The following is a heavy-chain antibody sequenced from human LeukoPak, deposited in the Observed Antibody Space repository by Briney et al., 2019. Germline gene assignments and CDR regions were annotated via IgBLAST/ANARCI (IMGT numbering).Heavy chain of an antibody. CDR1: GGSISSYY. D-gene: IGHD2-2*01. V-gene: IGHV4-59*12. Sequence: SETLSLTCTVSGGSISSYYWSWIRQPPGKGLEWIGYIYYSGSTNYNPSLKSRVTISVDKSTNQFSLRLTSVTAADTAVYYCARAEVGPYCSSPSCYAHYYYSYMDVWGKGTTVIVSS. J-gene: IGHJ6*03. CDR3: ARAEVGPYCSSPSCYAHYYYSYMDV. CDR2: IYYSGST.